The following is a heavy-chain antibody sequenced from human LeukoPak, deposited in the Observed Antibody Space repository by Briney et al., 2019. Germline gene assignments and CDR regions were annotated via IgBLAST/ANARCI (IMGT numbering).Heavy chain of an antibody. D-gene: IGHD5/OR15-5a*01. Sequence: SETLSLTCIVSLGSISHYYWSWIRQPPGKGLEWIAYIYYSGSANYSPSLKSRVTISVDTSRDRFSLNLSSVTAADTAVYYCARSPVSYWHFDLWGRGTLVTVSS. V-gene: IGHV4-59*08. CDR1: LGSISHYY. J-gene: IGHJ2*01. CDR3: ARSPVSYWHFDL. CDR2: IYYSGSA.